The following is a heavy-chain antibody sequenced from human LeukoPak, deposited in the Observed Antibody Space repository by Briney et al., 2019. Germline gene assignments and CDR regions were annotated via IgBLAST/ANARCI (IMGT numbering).Heavy chain of an antibody. CDR3: ARGSFGAGVGATMDDACDI. CDR2: ISYDGTDK. V-gene: IGHV3-30*04. J-gene: IGHJ3*02. D-gene: IGHD1-26*01. Sequence: GGSLRLSCAASGFTFSSYIIHWVRQAPGRGLEWVAVISYDGTDKYYADSVKGRFTISRDNSKNTLYVQMNSLRAEDTAVYYCARGSFGAGVGATMDDACDIWGQGTMVTVSS. CDR1: GFTFSSYI.